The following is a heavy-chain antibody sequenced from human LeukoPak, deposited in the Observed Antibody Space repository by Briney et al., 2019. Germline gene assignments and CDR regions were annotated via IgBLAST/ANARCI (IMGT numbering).Heavy chain of an antibody. J-gene: IGHJ4*02. CDR2: INHSGST. Sequence: PSETLSLTCAVYGGSFSDYYWSWIRQPPGKGLEWIGEINHSGSTNYNPSLKSRVTISVDTSKNQFSLKLSSVTAADTAVYYCASTTLGYWGRGTLVTVSS. CDR3: ASTTLGY. V-gene: IGHV4-34*01. D-gene: IGHD3-10*02. CDR1: GGSFSDYY.